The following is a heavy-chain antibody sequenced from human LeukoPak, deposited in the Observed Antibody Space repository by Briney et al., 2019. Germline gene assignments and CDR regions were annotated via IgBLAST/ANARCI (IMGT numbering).Heavy chain of an antibody. V-gene: IGHV4-39*01. D-gene: IGHD3-22*01. CDR1: GGSFSGYY. CDR3: ARRRKYYYDSSGYFP. J-gene: IGHJ5*02. CDR2: IYYSGST. Sequence: PSETLSLTCAVYGGSFSGYYWGWIRQPPGKGLEWIGSIYYSGSTYYNPSLKSRVTISVDTSKNQFSLKLSSVTAADTALYYCARRRKYYYDSSGYFPWGQGTLVTVSS.